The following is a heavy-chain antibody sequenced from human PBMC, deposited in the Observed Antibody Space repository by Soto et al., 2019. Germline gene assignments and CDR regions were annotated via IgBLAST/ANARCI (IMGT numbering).Heavy chain of an antibody. CDR1: GFTFSSYG. J-gene: IGHJ4*02. D-gene: IGHD5-12*01. V-gene: IGHV3-33*01. CDR3: ARDKQYSGYEYPHY. CDR2: IWYDGSNK. Sequence: GGSLRLSCAASGFTFSSYGMHWVRQAPGKGLEWVAVIWYDGSNKYYADSVKGRFTISRDNSKNTLYLQMNSLRAEDTAVYYCARDKQYSGYEYPHYWGQGTLVTVSS.